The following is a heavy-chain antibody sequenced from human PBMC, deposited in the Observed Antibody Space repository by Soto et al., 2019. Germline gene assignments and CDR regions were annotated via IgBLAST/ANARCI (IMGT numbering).Heavy chain of an antibody. V-gene: IGHV4-39*01. CDR1: GGSISSSSYY. Sequence: KASETLSLTCTVSGGSISSSSYYWGWIRQPPGKGLEWIGSIYYSGSTYYNPSLKSRVTISVDTSKNQFSLKLSSVTAADTAVYYCARHPLIPAYGDYFLPFVDYYYYMDVWGKGTTVTVSS. CDR3: ARHPLIPAYGDYFLPFVDYYYYMDV. D-gene: IGHD4-17*01. J-gene: IGHJ6*03. CDR2: IYYSGST.